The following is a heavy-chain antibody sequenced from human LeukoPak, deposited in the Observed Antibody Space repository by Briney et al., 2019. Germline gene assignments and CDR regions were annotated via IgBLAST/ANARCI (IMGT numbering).Heavy chain of an antibody. Sequence: SETLSLTCAVYGGSFSGYYWSWIRQPPGKGLEWIGEINHSGSTNYNPSLKSRVTISVDTSKNQFSLKLSSVTAADTAVYYCARGGCSGGSCFDYWGQGTLVTVSS. CDR1: GGSFSGYY. CDR2: INHSGST. CDR3: ARGGCSGGSCFDY. J-gene: IGHJ4*02. D-gene: IGHD2-15*01. V-gene: IGHV4-34*01.